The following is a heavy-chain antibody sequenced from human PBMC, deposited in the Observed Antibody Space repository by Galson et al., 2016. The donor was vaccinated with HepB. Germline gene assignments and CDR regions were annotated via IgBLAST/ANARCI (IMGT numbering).Heavy chain of an antibody. CDR2: TYYRSQWYV. Sequence: CAISGDSVSSNIDAWNWIRQSPSRGLEWLGRTYYRSQWYVDYAVSVKSRININPDTSKNQFSLHLNSVTPEDTAVYYCARDGPATHDAFDFWGQGTMVNVSS. V-gene: IGHV6-1*01. J-gene: IGHJ3*01. CDR3: ARDGPATHDAFDF. CDR1: GDSVSSNIDA.